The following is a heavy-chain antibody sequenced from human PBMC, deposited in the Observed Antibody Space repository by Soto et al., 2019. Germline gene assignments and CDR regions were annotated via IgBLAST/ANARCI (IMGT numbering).Heavy chain of an antibody. CDR1: GFTFSSDA. CDR2: ISYDGSNK. J-gene: IGHJ6*02. CDR3: ARVAVSLGMDV. V-gene: IGHV3-30-3*01. Sequence: LRLSCAASGFTFSSDAMHWVRQAPGKGLEWVAVISYDGSNKYYADSVKGRFTISRDNSKNTLYLQMNSLRAEDTAVYYCARVAVSLGMDVWGQGTTVTVSS.